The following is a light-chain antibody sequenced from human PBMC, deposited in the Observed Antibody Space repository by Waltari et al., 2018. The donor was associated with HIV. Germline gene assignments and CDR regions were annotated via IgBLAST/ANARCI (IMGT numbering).Light chain of an antibody. CDR1: QDISNY. CDR2: DAS. Sequence: DIQMTQSPSSLSASVGDRVTITCQASQDISNYLNWYQQKPGKAPKLLIYDASNLETGVPSRFSGSGSGTDFTFTICSLQPEDIATYYCQQYDNLPPFTFGPGTKVDIK. CDR3: QQYDNLPPFT. V-gene: IGKV1-33*01. J-gene: IGKJ3*01.